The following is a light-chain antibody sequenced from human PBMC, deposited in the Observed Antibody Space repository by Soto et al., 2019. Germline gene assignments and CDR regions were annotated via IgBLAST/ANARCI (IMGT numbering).Light chain of an antibody. Sequence: QSVMTQPPSVSAAPGQKVTISCSGSSSNIGGNSVSWYQQLPGTAPKLLIYDDNKQPSGIPDRFSGSKSGTSATLGITGFQTGDEADYYCGSWDSSLSADVFGTGTKLTVL. CDR3: GSWDSSLSADV. J-gene: IGLJ1*01. CDR1: SSNIGGNS. CDR2: DDN. V-gene: IGLV1-51*01.